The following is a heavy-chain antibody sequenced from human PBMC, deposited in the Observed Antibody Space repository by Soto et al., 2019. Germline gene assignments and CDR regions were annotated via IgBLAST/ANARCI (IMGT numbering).Heavy chain of an antibody. J-gene: IGHJ4*02. CDR2: IYYSGST. CDR1: GGSISSYY. Sequence: SETLSLTCTVSGGSISSYYWSWIRQPPGKGLEWIGYIYYSGSTNYNPSLKSRVTISVDTSKNQFSLKLSSVTAADTAVYYCARHVRGSGPPFRAFDCWGQGTLVTVSS. V-gene: IGHV4-59*08. D-gene: IGHD3-16*01. CDR3: ARHVRGSGPPFRAFDC.